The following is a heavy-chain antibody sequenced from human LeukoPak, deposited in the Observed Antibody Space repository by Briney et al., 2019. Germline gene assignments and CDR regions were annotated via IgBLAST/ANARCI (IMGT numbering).Heavy chain of an antibody. Sequence: SVKVSCKASGYTFTSYGISWVRQARGQRLEWIGWIVVGSGNTNYAQKFQERVTITRDMSTSTAYMELSSLRSEDTAVYYCAAGKWELDSFDYWGQGTLVTVSS. CDR1: GYTFTSYG. J-gene: IGHJ4*02. CDR2: IVVGSGNT. V-gene: IGHV1-58*02. D-gene: IGHD1-26*01. CDR3: AAGKWELDSFDY.